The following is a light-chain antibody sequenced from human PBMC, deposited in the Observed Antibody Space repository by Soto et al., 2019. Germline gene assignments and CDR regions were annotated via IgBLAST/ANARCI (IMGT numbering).Light chain of an antibody. CDR2: EVT. CDR1: SSDIGGYNY. Sequence: QSALTQPDSVSGSPGQSITISCTGTSSDIGGYNYVSWYQQYPGKAPKLMIYEVTNRPSGVSNRFSGSKYGNTASLTISGLQSEDEADYYCSSYRHTDTLVFGGGTKLTVL. J-gene: IGLJ3*02. CDR3: SSYRHTDTLV. V-gene: IGLV2-14*01.